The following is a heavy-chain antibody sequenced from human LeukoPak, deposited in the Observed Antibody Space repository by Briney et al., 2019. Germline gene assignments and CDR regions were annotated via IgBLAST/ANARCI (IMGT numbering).Heavy chain of an antibody. Sequence: GGSLRLSCAASGFTFSSYWMSWVRQAPGKGLEWVANIKQDGSEKYYVDSVKGRFTISRDNAKNSLYLQMNSLRAEDTAVYYCARGSTRSGRDSYYYMDVWGKGTTVTVSS. CDR1: GFTFSSYW. J-gene: IGHJ6*03. CDR2: IKQDGSEK. D-gene: IGHD2-15*01. V-gene: IGHV3-7*01. CDR3: ARGSTRSGRDSYYYMDV.